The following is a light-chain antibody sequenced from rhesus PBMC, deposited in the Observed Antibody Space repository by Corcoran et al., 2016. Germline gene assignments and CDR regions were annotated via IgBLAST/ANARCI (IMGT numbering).Light chain of an antibody. Sequence: QSAPTQPPSVSGSPGQSVTISCTGTSSDVGGYDYVSWYQQHPGKAPKLMIYDVTKRPSGVSARFSGSKSGNTASLTISGLQAGDEADFYCCSYTTSGTYILGGGTRVTVL. CDR1: SSDVGGYDY. CDR2: DVT. J-gene: IGLJ1*01. V-gene: IGLV2S7*01. CDR3: CSYTTSGTYI.